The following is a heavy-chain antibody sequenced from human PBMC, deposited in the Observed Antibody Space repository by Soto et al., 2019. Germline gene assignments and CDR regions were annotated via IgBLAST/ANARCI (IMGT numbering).Heavy chain of an antibody. J-gene: IGHJ5*02. CDR1: GYSISSGYY. CDR3: ARGDWIAAAGTGLWSWFDP. D-gene: IGHD6-13*01. CDR2: IYHSGST. Sequence: SETLSLTCAVSGYSISSGYYWGWIRQPPGKGLEWIGSIYHSGSTYYNPSLKSRVTISVDKSKNQFSLKLSSVTAADTAVYYCARGDWIAAAGTGLWSWFDPRAQGTLVT. V-gene: IGHV4-38-2*01.